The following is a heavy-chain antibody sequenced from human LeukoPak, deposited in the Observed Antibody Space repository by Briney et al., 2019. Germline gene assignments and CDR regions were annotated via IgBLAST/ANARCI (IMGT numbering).Heavy chain of an antibody. Sequence: PSETLSLTCAVSGYSISSGYYWGGIRQPPGKGVEWIGSIYHSGSTYYNPSLKSRVTISVDTSKNQFSLKLSSVTAADTAVYYCARDTYYYGSGSYDYWGQGTLVTVSS. D-gene: IGHD3-10*01. CDR2: IYHSGST. J-gene: IGHJ4*02. CDR3: ARDTYYYGSGSYDY. CDR1: GYSISSGYY. V-gene: IGHV4-38-2*01.